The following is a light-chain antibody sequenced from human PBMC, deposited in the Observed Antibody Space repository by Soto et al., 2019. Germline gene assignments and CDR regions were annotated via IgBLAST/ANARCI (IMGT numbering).Light chain of an antibody. CDR2: DAS. J-gene: IGKJ1*01. V-gene: IGKV3-11*01. CDR3: QQRWT. Sequence: EIVLTQSPATLSLSPCERATLSCRASQSISSYLAWYQQKPGQAPRLLIYDASNRATGIPARFSGSGSGTDFTLTISSLEPEDFAVYYCQQRWTFGQGTKVDIK. CDR1: QSISSY.